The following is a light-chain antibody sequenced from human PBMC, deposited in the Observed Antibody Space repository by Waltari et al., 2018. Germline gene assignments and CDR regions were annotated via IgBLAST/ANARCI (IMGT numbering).Light chain of an antibody. J-gene: IGLJ2*01. Sequence: QSALTQPRSVSGSPGQSVTIACTGTSSDVGYYNYVSRYQQHPGKAPKLMIYDVTERPSGVPDRFSGSKSGNTASLTISGLQAEDEADYYCCSYAGNYLRVFGGGTKLTVL. CDR1: SSDVGYYNY. CDR3: CSYAGNYLRV. V-gene: IGLV2-11*01. CDR2: DVT.